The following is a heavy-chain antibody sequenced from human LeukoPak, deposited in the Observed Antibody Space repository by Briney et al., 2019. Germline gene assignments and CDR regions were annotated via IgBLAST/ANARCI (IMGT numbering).Heavy chain of an antibody. CDR2: ISGSGGST. J-gene: IGHJ4*02. D-gene: IGHD5-18*01. CDR1: GFTFSSYA. CDR3: AKTSTAMVHWGYFDY. Sequence: GGSLRLSCAASGFTFSSYAMSWVRQAPGKGLEWVSAISGSGGSTYYADSVKGRFTISRDNSKNTLYLQMNSLRAEDTAVYYCAKTSTAMVHWGYFDYWGQGTLVTVSS. V-gene: IGHV3-23*01.